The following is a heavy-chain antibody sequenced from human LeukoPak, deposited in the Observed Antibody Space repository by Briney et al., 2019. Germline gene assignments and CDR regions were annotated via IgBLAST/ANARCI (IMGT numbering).Heavy chain of an antibody. CDR1: GFTFSSYS. D-gene: IGHD1-26*01. CDR2: ISSSSSYI. Sequence: GGSLRLSCAASGFTFSSYSMTWVRQAPGKGLEWVSSISSSSSYIYYADSVKGRFTISRDNAKNSLYLQMNSLRAEDTAVYYCARALGVGATADAFDIWGQGTMVTVS. V-gene: IGHV3-21*01. J-gene: IGHJ3*02. CDR3: ARALGVGATADAFDI.